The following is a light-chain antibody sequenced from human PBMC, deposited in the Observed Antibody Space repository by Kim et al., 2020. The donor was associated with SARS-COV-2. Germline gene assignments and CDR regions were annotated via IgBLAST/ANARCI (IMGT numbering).Light chain of an antibody. CDR2: NND. Sequence: QPVLTQPPSVSAAPGQKVSISCSGSNSNIGTHFVSWYQQLPGTVPKLLIYNNDKRPSGIPDRFSGSKSGTSATLGITGLQTGDQADYYCGTWDDILLGVVFGGGTQLTVL. CDR1: NSNIGTHF. J-gene: IGLJ2*01. V-gene: IGLV1-51*01. CDR3: GTWDDILLGVV.